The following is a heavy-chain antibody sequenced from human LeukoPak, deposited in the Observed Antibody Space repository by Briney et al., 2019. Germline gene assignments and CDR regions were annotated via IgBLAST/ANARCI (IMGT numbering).Heavy chain of an antibody. CDR2: IYYSGST. D-gene: IGHD2-2*01. Sequence: ESGPPLVKPTETLTLTCTFSGFSLSTNGMGVGWIRQHPGKGLEWIGYIYYSGSTYYNPSLKSRVTISVDTSKNQFSLKLSPVTAADTAVYYCARWSSSTSFHFDYWGQGTLVTVSS. CDR1: GFSLSTNGMG. J-gene: IGHJ4*02. CDR3: ARWSSSTSFHFDY. V-gene: IGHV4-31*03.